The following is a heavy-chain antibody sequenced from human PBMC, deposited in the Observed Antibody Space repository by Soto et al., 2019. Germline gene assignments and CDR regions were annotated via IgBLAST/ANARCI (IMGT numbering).Heavy chain of an antibody. D-gene: IGHD6-19*01. J-gene: IGHJ6*02. V-gene: IGHV1-2*02. Sequence: ASVKVSCKASGYTFTGYYMHWVRQAPGQGLEWMGTINPNSGGTNYAQKFQGRVTMTRDTSISTVYMELSSLRSEDTAVYYCARDLGWLEAYYYGMDVWGQGTTVTVSS. CDR3: ARDLGWLEAYYYGMDV. CDR2: INPNSGGT. CDR1: GYTFTGYY.